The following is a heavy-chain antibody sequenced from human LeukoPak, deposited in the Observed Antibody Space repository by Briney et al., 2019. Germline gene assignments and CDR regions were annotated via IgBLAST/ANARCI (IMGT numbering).Heavy chain of an antibody. CDR1: GYTFTSYG. D-gene: IGHD3-16*02. V-gene: IGHV1-18*01. Sequence: GASVKVSCKASGYTFTSYGISWVRQAPGQGLEWMGWISAYNGNTNYAQKLQGRVTMTTDTSTSTAYMELRSLRPDDTAVYYCARETRRIMITFGGVIGYGMDVWGQGTTVTVSS. CDR3: ARETRRIMITFGGVIGYGMDV. CDR2: ISAYNGNT. J-gene: IGHJ6*02.